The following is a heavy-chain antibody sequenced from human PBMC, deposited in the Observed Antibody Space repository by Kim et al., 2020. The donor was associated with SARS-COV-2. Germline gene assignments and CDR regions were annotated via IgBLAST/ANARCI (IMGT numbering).Heavy chain of an antibody. D-gene: IGHD2-21*01. CDR3: ARHRQVPASSLAEF. J-gene: IGHJ4*02. Sequence: SETLSLTCTVSGGSISSSGYYWGWIRQPPGQGLEWIGISHYSGSTYYNQFLESRVTISVDTSKNQVSLKVMSLTAAGTAVYLCARHRQVPASSLAEFWGQGILVTVSS. CDR2: SHYSGST. V-gene: IGHV4-39*01. CDR1: GGSISSSGYY.